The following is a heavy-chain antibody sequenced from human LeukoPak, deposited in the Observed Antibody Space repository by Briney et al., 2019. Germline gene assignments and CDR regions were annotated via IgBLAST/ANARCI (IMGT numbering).Heavy chain of an antibody. CDR2: IYYSGGT. Sequence: PSETLSLTCTVSGGSISSSSYYWGWIRQPPGKGLEWIGSIYYSGGTYYNPSLKSRVTISVDTSKNQFSLKLSSVTAADTAVYYCARPSYYYDSSGYYSLYWYFDLWGRGTLVTVSS. J-gene: IGHJ2*01. CDR1: GGSISSSSYY. V-gene: IGHV4-39*01. D-gene: IGHD3-22*01. CDR3: ARPSYYYDSSGYYSLYWYFDL.